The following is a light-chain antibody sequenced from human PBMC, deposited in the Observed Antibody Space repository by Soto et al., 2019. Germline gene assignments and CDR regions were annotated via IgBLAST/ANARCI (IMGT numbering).Light chain of an antibody. CDR3: LQDYTSPWT. CDR1: QGISNE. V-gene: IGKV1-6*01. Sequence: IQMTQSPSSLSASVGDSVTITCRASQGISNELGWYQQRPVKAPKVLIYGASNLQSGVPSRFSGRASGTDFTLTISMLQPEDFATYYRLQDYTSPWTFGQGTKVEMK. J-gene: IGKJ1*01. CDR2: GAS.